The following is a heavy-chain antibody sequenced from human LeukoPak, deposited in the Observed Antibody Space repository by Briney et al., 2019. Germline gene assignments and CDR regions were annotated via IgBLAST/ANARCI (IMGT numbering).Heavy chain of an antibody. Sequence: GGSLRLSCAASGFTFSSYAMSWVRQAPGKGLEWVSAISGSGGSTYYADSVKGRFTISRDNSKNTLYLQMNSLRAEDTAVYYCARDKNGGNSVYYFDYWGQGTLVTVSS. V-gene: IGHV3-23*01. D-gene: IGHD4-23*01. CDR2: ISGSGGST. CDR3: ARDKNGGNSVYYFDY. J-gene: IGHJ4*02. CDR1: GFTFSSYA.